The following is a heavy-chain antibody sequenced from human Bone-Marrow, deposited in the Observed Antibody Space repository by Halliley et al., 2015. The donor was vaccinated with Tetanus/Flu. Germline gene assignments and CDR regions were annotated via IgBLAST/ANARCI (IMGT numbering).Heavy chain of an antibody. Sequence: QLVQSGAEVKRPGSSVKVSCKVSGGSLTSHVISWVRQAPGQGLEWMGRITPFLDTTKYGQRFQDRLTITADDSTSTAYMEMRSLRSYDAALYYCAACSPLSGTTNSWDSWGQGTLVIVSS. V-gene: IGHV1-69*19. D-gene: IGHD1-20*01. CDR3: AACSPLSGTTNSWDS. CDR1: GGSLTSHV. J-gene: IGHJ5*02. CDR2: ITPFLDTT.